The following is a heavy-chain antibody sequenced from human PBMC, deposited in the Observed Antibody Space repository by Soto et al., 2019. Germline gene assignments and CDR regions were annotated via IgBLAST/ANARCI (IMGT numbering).Heavy chain of an antibody. D-gene: IGHD2-2*01. CDR1: GYTFTGYY. V-gene: IGHV1-2*04. CDR3: ARDALRQYCSSTSCPLHYGMDV. CDR2: INPNSGGT. Sequence: ASVKVSCKASGYTFTGYYMHWVRQAPGQGLEWMGWINPNSGGTNYAQKFQGWVTMTRDTSISTAYMELSRLRSDDTAVYYCARDALRQYCSSTSCPLHYGMDVWGQGTTVTSP. J-gene: IGHJ6*02.